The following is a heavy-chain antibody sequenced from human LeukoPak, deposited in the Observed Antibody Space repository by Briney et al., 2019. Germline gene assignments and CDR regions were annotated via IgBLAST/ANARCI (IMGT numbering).Heavy chain of an antibody. CDR3: ARRVVRGLAQIDY. CDR2: ISYDGRNT. J-gene: IGHJ4*02. CDR1: GFTFRNYG. D-gene: IGHD3-10*01. Sequence: PGRSLRLSCAASGFTFRNYGMHWVRQAPGKGLEWVAIISYDGRNTFYADSVKGRFTISRDNSKNTLFLQMNSLRAEDTAVYYCARRVVRGLAQIDYWGQGTLVTVSS. V-gene: IGHV3-30*03.